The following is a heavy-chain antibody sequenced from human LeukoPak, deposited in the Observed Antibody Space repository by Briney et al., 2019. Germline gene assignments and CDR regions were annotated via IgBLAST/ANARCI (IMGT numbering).Heavy chain of an antibody. D-gene: IGHD4-17*01. CDR3: ARDGMTTVPSTGIFDY. Sequence: ASVKVSCKASGYTFTSYYMLWVRQAPGQGLEWMGIINPSGGSTSYAQKFQGRVTMTRDTSTSTVYMELSSLRSEDTAVYYCARDGMTTVPSTGIFDYWGQGTLVTVSS. V-gene: IGHV1-46*01. CDR1: GYTFTSYY. J-gene: IGHJ4*02. CDR2: INPSGGST.